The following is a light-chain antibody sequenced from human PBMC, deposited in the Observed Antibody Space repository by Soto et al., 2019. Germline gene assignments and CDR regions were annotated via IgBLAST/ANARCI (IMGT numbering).Light chain of an antibody. CDR3: QQYYSIHT. CDR2: WAS. Sequence: DIVMTQSPDSLAVSLGERATINCKSSQSVLYSSNNKNYLAWYQQKPGQPPKLLIYWASTRESGVPDRFSGSGSGTDFTLTISSLQAEDVAVYYCQQYYSIHTFGPGTKVEIK. V-gene: IGKV4-1*01. J-gene: IGKJ3*01. CDR1: QSVLYSSNNKNY.